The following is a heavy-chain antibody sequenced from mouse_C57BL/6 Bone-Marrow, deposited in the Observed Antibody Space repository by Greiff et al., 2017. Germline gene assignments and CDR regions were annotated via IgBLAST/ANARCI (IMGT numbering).Heavy chain of an antibody. J-gene: IGHJ2*01. CDR1: GFTFSSYG. V-gene: IGHV5-6*01. D-gene: IGHD4-1*01. Sequence: EVKVVESGGDLVKPGGSLKLSCAASGFTFSSYGMSWVRQTPDKRLEWVATISSGGSYTYYPDSVKGRFTISRDNAKNTLYLQMSSLKSEDTAMYYCASKLGYYFDYWGQGTTLTVSS. CDR2: ISSGGSYT. CDR3: ASKLGYYFDY.